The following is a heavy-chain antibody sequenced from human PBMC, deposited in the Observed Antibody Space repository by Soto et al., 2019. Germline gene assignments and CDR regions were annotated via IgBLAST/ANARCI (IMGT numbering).Heavy chain of an antibody. D-gene: IGHD3-9*01. CDR1: GFTFSSYA. V-gene: IGHV3-30-3*01. J-gene: IGHJ5*02. CDR2: ISYDGSNK. CDR3: ARPELRYFDWLSGFDP. Sequence: VQLLESGGGLVQPGGSLRLSCAASGFTFSSYAMHWVRQAPGKGLEWVAVISYDGSNKYYADSVKGRFTISRDNSKNTLYLQMNSLRAEDTAVYYCARPELRYFDWLSGFDPWGQGTLVTVSS.